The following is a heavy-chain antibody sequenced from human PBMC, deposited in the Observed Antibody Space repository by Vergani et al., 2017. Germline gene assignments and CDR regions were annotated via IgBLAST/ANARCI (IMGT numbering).Heavy chain of an antibody. CDR1: GGTFSSYA. Sequence: QVQLVQSGAEVKKPGSSVKVSCKASGGTFSSYAISWVRQAPGQGLEWMGWINPNSGGTNYAQKFQGRVTMTRDTSISTAYMELSRLRSDDTAVYYCATPRLRFSYYYYYGMDVWGQGTTVTVSS. CDR2: INPNSGGT. V-gene: IGHV1-2*02. CDR3: ATPRLRFSYYYYYGMDV. J-gene: IGHJ6*02. D-gene: IGHD5-12*01.